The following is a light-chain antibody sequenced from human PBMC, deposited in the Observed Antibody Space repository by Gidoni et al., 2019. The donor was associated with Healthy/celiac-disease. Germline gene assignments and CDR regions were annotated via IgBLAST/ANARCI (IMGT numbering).Light chain of an antibody. V-gene: IGKV1-39*01. Sequence: DIHMTQSPSSLSASVGDRVTITCRASQSISSYLNWYQQKPGKAPKLLIYAASSLQSGVPSRFSGSGSGTDFTLTISSLQTEEFATYYCQQSYSTPLTFGGGTKVEIK. CDR1: QSISSY. CDR3: QQSYSTPLT. CDR2: AAS. J-gene: IGKJ4*01.